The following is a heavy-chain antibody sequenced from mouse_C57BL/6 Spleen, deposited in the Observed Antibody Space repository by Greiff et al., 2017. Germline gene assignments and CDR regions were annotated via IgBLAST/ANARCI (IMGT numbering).Heavy chain of an antibody. Sequence: VQLQQPGAELVRPGSSVKLSCKASGYTFTSYWMDWVKQRPGQGLEWIGNIYPSDSETHYNQKFKDKATLTVDKSSSTAYMQLSSLTSEDSAVYYCARQVVGPDYWGQGTTLTVSA. CDR2: IYPSDSET. V-gene: IGHV1-61*01. CDR3: ARQVVGPDY. CDR1: GYTFTSYW. D-gene: IGHD1-1*01. J-gene: IGHJ2*01.